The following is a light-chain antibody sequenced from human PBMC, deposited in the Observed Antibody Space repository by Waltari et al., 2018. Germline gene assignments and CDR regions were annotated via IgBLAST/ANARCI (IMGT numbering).Light chain of an antibody. CDR3: QQYKSYSS. CDR2: KAS. CDR1: QSVSDW. J-gene: IGKJ2*01. Sequence: DIQMTQSPSALAASVGDRVTISCRASQSVSDWLAWYQQKPGKAPRLLIYKASTLESGVPSRFSGSGSGSEFTLTISRLQPDDFATYYCQQYKSYSSFGQGTNLEIK. V-gene: IGKV1-5*03.